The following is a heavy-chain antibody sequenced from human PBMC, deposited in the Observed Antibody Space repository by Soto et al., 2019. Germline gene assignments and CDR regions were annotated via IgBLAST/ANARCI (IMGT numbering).Heavy chain of an antibody. CDR2: IYHTGST. Sequence: SETLSLTCAVSGDSIKSTNWWSWVRQPPGRGLEWIGQIYHTGSTNNNPSLKSRVTISVDKSKNQFSLNLSSVTAADTAFYYCARGSVVAFSSYSGSYWHFDLWGRRTLVTVSS. CDR1: GDSIKSTNW. CDR3: ARGSVVAFSSYSGSYWHFDL. J-gene: IGHJ2*01. D-gene: IGHD1-26*01. V-gene: IGHV4-4*02.